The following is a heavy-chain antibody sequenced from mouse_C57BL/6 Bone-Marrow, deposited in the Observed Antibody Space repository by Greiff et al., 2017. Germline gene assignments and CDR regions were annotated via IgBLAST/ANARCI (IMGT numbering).Heavy chain of an antibody. V-gene: IGHV1-42*01. J-gene: IGHJ2*01. CDR2: INPSTGGT. CDR3: ARSSMGRYFDY. Sequence: EVKLMESGPELVKPGASVKISCKASGYSFTGYYMNWVKQSPEKSLEWIGEINPSTGGTTYNQKFKAKATLTVDKSSSTAYMQLKSLTSEDSAVYYCARSSMGRYFDYWGQGTTLTVSS. D-gene: IGHD4-1*01. CDR1: GYSFTGYY.